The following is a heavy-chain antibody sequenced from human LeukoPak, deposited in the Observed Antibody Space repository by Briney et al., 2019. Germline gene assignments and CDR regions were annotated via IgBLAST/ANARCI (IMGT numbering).Heavy chain of an antibody. V-gene: IGHV3-30*04. CDR1: GFTFSRYP. J-gene: IGHJ4*02. Sequence: GGSLRLSCAASGFTFSRYPMHWVRQAPGKGLEWVTVISTDGRDIKYADSVKGRFTTSRDSSKNTLSLQMNSLRGDDTAVYYCARDAQISAAAYYFDYWGQGTLVTVSS. D-gene: IGHD6-13*01. CDR2: ISTDGRDI. CDR3: ARDAQISAAAYYFDY.